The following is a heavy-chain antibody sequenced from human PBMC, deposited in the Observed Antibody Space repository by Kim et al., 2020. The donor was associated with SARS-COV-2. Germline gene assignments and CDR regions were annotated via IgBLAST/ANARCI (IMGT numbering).Heavy chain of an antibody. CDR2: IYYSGST. CDR1: GGSISSSSYY. J-gene: IGHJ4*02. CDR3: ARRRGRWLPFDY. V-gene: IGHV4-39*07. Sequence: SETLSLTCTVSGGSISSSSYYWGWIRQPPGKGLEWIGSIYYSGSTYYNPSLKSRVTISVDTSKNQFSLKLSSVTAADTAVYYCARRRGRWLPFDYWCQGT. D-gene: IGHD3-16*01.